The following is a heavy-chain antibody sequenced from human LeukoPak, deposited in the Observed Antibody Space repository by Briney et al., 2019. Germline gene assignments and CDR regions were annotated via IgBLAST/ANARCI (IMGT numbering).Heavy chain of an antibody. CDR3: AKHSLVGDFEY. D-gene: IGHD3-16*01. Sequence: LAGGSLRLSCGASGFTFSNYGMLWVRQAPGQGLEWLALISYNVRDTYYADSVKGRFTISRDNSKNTLFLQMNSLRTEDTAVYYCAKHSLVGDFEYWGQGDLVTVSS. J-gene: IGHJ4*02. V-gene: IGHV3-30*19. CDR1: GFTFSNYG. CDR2: ISYNVRDT.